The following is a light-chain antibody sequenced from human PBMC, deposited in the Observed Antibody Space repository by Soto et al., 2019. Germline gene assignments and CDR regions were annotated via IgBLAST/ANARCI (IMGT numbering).Light chain of an antibody. CDR2: AAS. J-gene: IGKJ1*01. CDR3: QQSYSTTWT. Sequence: DIQMTQSPSSLSASVGARVTITCRASQNIDHHLNWYQHKPGRAPKLLMDAASRMQSAVPSRFSGSGTGTEFTLIINSLQPEDFATYYCQQSYSTTWTFGQGTRVEVK. CDR1: QNIDHH. V-gene: IGKV1-39*01.